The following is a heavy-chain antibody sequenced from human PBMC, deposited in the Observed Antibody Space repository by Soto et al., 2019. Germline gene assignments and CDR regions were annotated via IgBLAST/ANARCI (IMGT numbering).Heavy chain of an antibody. Sequence: ASVKVSCKASGYTFTSYYMHWVRQAPVQGLEWMGIINPSGGSTSYAQKFQGRVTMTRDTSTSTVYMELSSLRSEDTAVYYCAKEVWDIVVVPAAIGSYYYGMDGWGQGTTVTVS. CDR1: GYTFTSYY. V-gene: IGHV1-46*01. CDR2: INPSGGST. D-gene: IGHD2-2*01. CDR3: AKEVWDIVVVPAAIGSYYYGMDG. J-gene: IGHJ6*01.